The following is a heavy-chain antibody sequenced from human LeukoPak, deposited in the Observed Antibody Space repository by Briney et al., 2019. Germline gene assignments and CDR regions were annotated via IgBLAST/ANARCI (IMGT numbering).Heavy chain of an antibody. D-gene: IGHD2-15*01. CDR3: ARDGGRQMEKFDY. CDR1: GFTFSTYG. J-gene: IGHJ4*02. Sequence: PGGSLRLSCVASGFTFSTYGMHWVRQAPGKGLEWVALIWYDGNYKYYADSVKGRFTISRDNSKNTLYLQMNSLRVEDTAVYYCARDGGRQMEKFDYWGQGTLVTVSS. V-gene: IGHV3-33*01. CDR2: IWYDGNYK.